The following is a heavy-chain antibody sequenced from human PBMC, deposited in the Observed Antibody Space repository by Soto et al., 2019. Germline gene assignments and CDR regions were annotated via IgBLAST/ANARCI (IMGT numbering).Heavy chain of an antibody. J-gene: IGHJ3*02. V-gene: IGHV1-2*02. CDR1: GYTFTGYY. D-gene: IGHD3-22*01. CDR3: ARDFLGRYYYDSSGPEDAFDI. CDR2: INPNSGGT. Sequence: ASLEVSCKASGYTFTGYYMHWVRQAPGQGLEWMGWINPNSGGTNYAQKFQGRVTMTRDTSISTAYMELSRLRSDDTAVYYCARDFLGRYYYDSSGPEDAFDIWGQGTMVT.